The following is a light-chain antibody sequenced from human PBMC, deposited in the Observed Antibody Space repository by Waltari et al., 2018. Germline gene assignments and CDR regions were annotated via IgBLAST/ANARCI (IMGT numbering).Light chain of an antibody. Sequence: QSVLTQPPSVSAAPGQKVTIPCSGSHSNIGHSYVPWYQQFPGAAPKVLIYGNDKRTTGIPDRFSGSKSGTSATLDITGLQTGDEADYYCGTWDNTLSAVFGGGTKVTVL. V-gene: IGLV1-51*02. CDR1: HSNIGHSY. CDR3: GTWDNTLSAV. CDR2: GND. J-gene: IGLJ2*01.